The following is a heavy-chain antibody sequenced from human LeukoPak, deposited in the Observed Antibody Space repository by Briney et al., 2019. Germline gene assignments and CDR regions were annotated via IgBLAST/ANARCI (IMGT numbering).Heavy chain of an antibody. D-gene: IGHD3-22*01. V-gene: IGHV3-23*01. Sequence: GGSLRLSCAASGFTFSSYWMSWVRQAPGKGLEWVSTISGSGSSTYYADSVKGRFTISRDNSKNTLYLQMNSLRAEDTAVYYCAKLGYYDNSGYYVYYFDSWGQGTLVTVSS. CDR3: AKLGYYDNSGYYVYYFDS. CDR2: ISGSGSST. CDR1: GFTFSSYW. J-gene: IGHJ4*02.